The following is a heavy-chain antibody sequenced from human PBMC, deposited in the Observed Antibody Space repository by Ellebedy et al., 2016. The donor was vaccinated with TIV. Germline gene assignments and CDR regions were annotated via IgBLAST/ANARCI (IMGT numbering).Heavy chain of an antibody. D-gene: IGHD2/OR15-2a*01. CDR2: IIWQQGRV. V-gene: IGHV3-9*02. CDR3: TRGRPNYSTFDY. CDR1: AFTSDDYA. J-gene: IGHJ4*02. Sequence: GGSLRLXXIGSAFTSDDYAMHWVRQAPGKGLEWVSGIIWQQGRVGYADSVKGRFTISRDNAKNTLSLQMNSLRAEDTAVYYCTRGRPNYSTFDYWGQGTLVTVSS.